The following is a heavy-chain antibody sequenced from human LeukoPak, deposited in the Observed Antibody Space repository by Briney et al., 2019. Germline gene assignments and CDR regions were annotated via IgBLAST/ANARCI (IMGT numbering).Heavy chain of an antibody. CDR2: IIPIFGTA. D-gene: IGHD1-20*01. CDR1: GGTFISYA. CDR3: ARVAPPYNWNEEGHYFDY. Sequence: SVKVSCKASGGTFISYAISWVRQAPGQGLEWMGGIIPIFGTANYAQKFQGRVTITADESTSTAYMELSSLRSEDTAVYYCARVAPPYNWNEEGHYFDYWGQGTLVTVSS. V-gene: IGHV1-69*13. J-gene: IGHJ4*02.